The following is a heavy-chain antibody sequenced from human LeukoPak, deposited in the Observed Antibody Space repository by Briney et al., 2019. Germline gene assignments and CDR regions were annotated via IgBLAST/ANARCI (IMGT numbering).Heavy chain of an antibody. V-gene: IGHV1-18*01. CDR2: IRADTGNT. D-gene: IGHD6-19*01. J-gene: IGHJ5*02. CDR1: GYTFTSYG. Sequence: ASVKVSCKASGYTFTSYGISWVRQAPGQGLEWRGWIRADTGNTNYAQNLQGRVTMTTDTSTSTAYMGLRSLRSDETAVYYCARDLSSGWYGDNWFDPWGEGTLVTVSS. CDR3: ARDLSSGWYGDNWFDP.